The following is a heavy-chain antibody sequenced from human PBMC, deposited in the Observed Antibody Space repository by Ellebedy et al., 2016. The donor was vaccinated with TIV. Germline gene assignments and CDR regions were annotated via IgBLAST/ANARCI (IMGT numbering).Heavy chain of an antibody. D-gene: IGHD3-16*01. V-gene: IGHV3-33*06. Sequence: GESLKISCAASGFIFNNYGMHWVRQSPGKGLEWVAVIWYDGSNEYYAESVKGRLTISRDNSKNTLYLQMNSLRAEDTAVYYCAKDLRPLWGGAMDSWGRGALVTVSS. CDR3: AKDLRPLWGGAMDS. CDR2: IWYDGSNE. CDR1: GFIFNNYG. J-gene: IGHJ4*02.